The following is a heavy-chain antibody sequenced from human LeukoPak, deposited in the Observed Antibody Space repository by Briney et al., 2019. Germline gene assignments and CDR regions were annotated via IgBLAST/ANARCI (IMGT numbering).Heavy chain of an antibody. CDR3: ARVVQSTDSSGLYLLEYFQH. D-gene: IGHD3-22*01. CDR1: GYSISSGYY. Sequence: PSETLSLTCTVSGYSISSGYYWGWIRQPPGKGLEWIGSIYHSGSTYYNPSLKSRVTISVDTSKNQFSLKLSSVTAADTAVYYCARVVQSTDSSGLYLLEYFQHWGQGTLVTVSS. J-gene: IGHJ1*01. V-gene: IGHV4-38-2*02. CDR2: IYHSGST.